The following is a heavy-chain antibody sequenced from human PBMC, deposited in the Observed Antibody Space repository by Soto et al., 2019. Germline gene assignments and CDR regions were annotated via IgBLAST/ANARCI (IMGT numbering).Heavy chain of an antibody. J-gene: IGHJ5*02. V-gene: IGHV4-39*01. CDR2: IYFGGST. CDR3: ARQIWSGYNNAGWFDP. Sequence: QLQLQESGPGLVKPSETLSLTCTVSGGSISSSNYYWGWIRQPPGKGLEWIGSIYFGGSTYYNPSLRGRVTIPVDTSKNQFSLKLSSVAAADTALYYWARQIWSGYNNAGWFDPWGQGTLVTVSS. CDR1: GGSISSSNYY. D-gene: IGHD3-3*01.